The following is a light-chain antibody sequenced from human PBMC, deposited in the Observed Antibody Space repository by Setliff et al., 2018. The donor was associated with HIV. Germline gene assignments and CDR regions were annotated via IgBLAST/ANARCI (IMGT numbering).Light chain of an antibody. CDR1: SSDFGSYNR. V-gene: IGLV2-18*02. CDR3: SSYTSSRTHV. J-gene: IGLJ1*01. CDR2: EVN. Sequence: QSALTQPPSVSGSPGQSVTISCTGTSSDFGSYNRVSWYQQPPGTAPKLMIYEVNNRPSGVPDRFSGSKSGNTASLTISGLQAEDEADYYCSSYTSSRTHVFGTGTKVTVL.